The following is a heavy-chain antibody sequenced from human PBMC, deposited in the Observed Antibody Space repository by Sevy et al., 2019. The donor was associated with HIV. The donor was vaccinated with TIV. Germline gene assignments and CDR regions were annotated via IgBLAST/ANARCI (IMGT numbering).Heavy chain of an antibody. D-gene: IGHD3-16*01. Sequence: GQSLKISCKGSGYSFTDYWIGWMRQKPGKGLEWMGIIYPGDSDTIHSPSFQGQFTISVDKSISTAYLQWSSLKTSDTAIFYCARGARGTLPSYYYYTLNIWGQGTTVTVSS. CDR3: ARGARGTLPSYYYYTLNI. CDR2: IYPGDSDT. V-gene: IGHV5-51*01. J-gene: IGHJ6*02. CDR1: GYSFTDYW.